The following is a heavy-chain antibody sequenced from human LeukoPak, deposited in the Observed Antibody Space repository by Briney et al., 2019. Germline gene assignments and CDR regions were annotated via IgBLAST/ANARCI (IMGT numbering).Heavy chain of an antibody. J-gene: IGHJ5*01. Sequence: SETLSLTCSVSGTYINTYYWSWIRQPPGKGLEWIGYFYSGSTKYNPSLKSRVAISVDTSKNQFSLTLSSVTAADTAVYYCARGGRDGYNLGWFDSWGQGTLVTVSS. V-gene: IGHV4-59*01. D-gene: IGHD5-24*01. CDR1: GTYINTYY. CDR2: FYSGST. CDR3: ARGGRDGYNLGWFDS.